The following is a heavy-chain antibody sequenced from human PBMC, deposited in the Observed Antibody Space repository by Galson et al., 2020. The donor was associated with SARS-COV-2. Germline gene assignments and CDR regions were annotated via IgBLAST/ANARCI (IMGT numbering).Heavy chain of an antibody. J-gene: IGHJ4*02. V-gene: IGHV3-21*01. Sequence: GGFRRLWCEASGDNFSSYSMKGVRKAVGKGLEWVSSISRRSSYIYYEDSVKGRFTISRDNAKNSLYLQMNSLRAEDTAVYYCARGETGYYGSGSYIFDYWGQGTLVTVSS. D-gene: IGHD3-10*01. CDR3: ARGETGYYGSGSYIFDY. CDR1: GDNFSSYS. CDR2: ISRRSSYI.